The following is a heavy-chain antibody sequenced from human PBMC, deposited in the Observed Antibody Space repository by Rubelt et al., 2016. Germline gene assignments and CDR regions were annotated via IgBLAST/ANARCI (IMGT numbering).Heavy chain of an antibody. CDR1: GYTFTSYG. V-gene: IGHV1-18*01. Sequence: QVQLVQSGAEVKKPGASVKVSCKASGYTFTSYGISWVRQAPGQGLEWMGWISAGNGNTKYSQKFQGRVTMTTDTSTSTAYMELRSLRSDDTAVYYCARNLIMITFGGVIVPPDYWGQGTLVTVSS. J-gene: IGHJ4*02. CDR3: ARNLIMITFGGVIVPPDY. CDR2: ISAGNGNT. D-gene: IGHD3-16*02.